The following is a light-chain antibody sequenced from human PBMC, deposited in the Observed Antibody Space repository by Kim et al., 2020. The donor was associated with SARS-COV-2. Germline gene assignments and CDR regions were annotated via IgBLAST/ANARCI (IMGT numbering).Light chain of an antibody. CDR2: RNN. V-gene: IGLV1-47*01. CDR1: SSNIGSNY. CDR3: AAWDGSLGGHVV. Sequence: ELTQPPLASGTPGQRVTISCSGSSSNIGSNYVNWYQQLPGTAPKLLIYRNNQRPSGVPDRFSGSKSGTSASLAISRLRSGDEADYYCAAWDGSLGGHVVFGGGTQLTVL. J-gene: IGLJ2*01.